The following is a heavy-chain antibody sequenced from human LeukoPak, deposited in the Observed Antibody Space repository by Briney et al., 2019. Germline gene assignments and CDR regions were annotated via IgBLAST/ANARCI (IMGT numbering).Heavy chain of an antibody. CDR3: ARVVRGVVTSNWFDP. Sequence: SETLSLTCTVSGDSLNTHYWTWVRQTPGKELEWIGFLASSGPSNYNPSLKSRVSISIDTSKNQFSLALTSVTPADTAVYYCARVVRGVVTSNWFDPWGQGTLVSVSS. CDR1: GDSLNTHY. V-gene: IGHV4-59*11. J-gene: IGHJ5*02. D-gene: IGHD2-21*02. CDR2: LASSGPS.